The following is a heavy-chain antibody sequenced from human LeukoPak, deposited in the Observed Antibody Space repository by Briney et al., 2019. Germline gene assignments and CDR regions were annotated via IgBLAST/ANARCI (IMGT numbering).Heavy chain of an antibody. Sequence: GGSLRLSCVASGFTFSSRDWMTWVRQAPGKGLEWVANIKQDGSEKNYVDSVKGRFTISRDNAKNSVDLQMNSLRAEDTAVYYCALANWGSPFDYWGQGTLVTVSS. CDR3: ALANWGSPFDY. CDR2: IKQDGSEK. CDR1: GFTFSSRDW. D-gene: IGHD7-27*01. V-gene: IGHV3-7*01. J-gene: IGHJ4*02.